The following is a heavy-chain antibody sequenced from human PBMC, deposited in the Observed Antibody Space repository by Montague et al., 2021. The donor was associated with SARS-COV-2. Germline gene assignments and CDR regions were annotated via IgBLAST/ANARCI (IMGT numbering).Heavy chain of an antibody. CDR3: AKDGEALAWGTFDI. V-gene: IGHV4-39*07. CDR2: VDYSGLT. Sequence: SETLSLTCTVSRDSIGSHNYFWAWIRQPPGKGLEWIRSVDYSGLTFYNPSLESRVTISVDTSKKQFSLKVNSVTAADTAVYYCAKDGEALAWGTFDIWGQGTMVTVSS. D-gene: IGHD3-10*01. J-gene: IGHJ3*02. CDR1: RDSIGSHNYF.